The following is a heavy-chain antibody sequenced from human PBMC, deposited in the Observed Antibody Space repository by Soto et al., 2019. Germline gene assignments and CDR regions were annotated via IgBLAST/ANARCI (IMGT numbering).Heavy chain of an antibody. Sequence: QVQLVESGGGEVQPGRSLRLSCAASGFTISTYGMHWVRQAPGKGLEWVAVISYDGRNNYYADSLKGRFTISRDNSKKTMYVQMNSLRVEDTATDYCAKDSGKYRWVRANWYFDLWGRGTLVTVSS. CDR1: GFTISTYG. CDR3: AKDSGKYRWVRANWYFDL. CDR2: ISYDGRNN. D-gene: IGHD1-26*01. J-gene: IGHJ2*01. V-gene: IGHV3-30*18.